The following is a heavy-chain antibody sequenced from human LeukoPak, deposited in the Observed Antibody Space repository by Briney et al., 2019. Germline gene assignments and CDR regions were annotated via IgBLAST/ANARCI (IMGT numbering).Heavy chain of an antibody. CDR3: ARLRGGPTKATTMIVAPFDY. V-gene: IGHV4-39*01. CDR1: SGSISSYY. D-gene: IGHD3-22*01. J-gene: IGHJ4*02. CDR2: VYYSGST. Sequence: SETLSLTCTVSSGSISSYYWSWIRQPPGKGLEWIGSVYYSGSTYYNPSLKSRVTISVDTSKNQFSLKLSSVTAADTAVYYCARLRGGPTKATTMIVAPFDYWGQGTLVTVSS.